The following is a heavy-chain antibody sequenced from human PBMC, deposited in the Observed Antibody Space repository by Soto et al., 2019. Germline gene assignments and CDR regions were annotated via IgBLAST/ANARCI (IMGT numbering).Heavy chain of an antibody. CDR3: ARVRGYSYGYLDY. J-gene: IGHJ4*02. Sequence: GGSLRLSCAASGFTFRRYNMNWVRQAPGKGLEWVSSISSSSSYIYYADSVKGRFTISRDNAKNSLYLQMNSLRAEDTAVYYCARVRGYSYGYLDYWGQGTLVTVSS. V-gene: IGHV3-21*01. D-gene: IGHD5-18*01. CDR2: ISSSSSYI. CDR1: GFTFRRYN.